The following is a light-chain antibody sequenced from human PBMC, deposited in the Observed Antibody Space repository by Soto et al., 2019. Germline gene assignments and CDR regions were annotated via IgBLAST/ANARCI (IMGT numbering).Light chain of an antibody. CDR1: PSVGNY. J-gene: IGKJ3*01. CDR2: DAS. CDR3: QQRSNWPSFT. V-gene: IGKV3-11*01. Sequence: EIVLTQSPATLSLSPGERATLSCKASPSVGNYLAWYQQKPGQAPRLLIYDASNRAAVIPARFSGSGSGTDFTLTISSLEPEDFAVYYCQQRSNWPSFTFGPGTKVDIK.